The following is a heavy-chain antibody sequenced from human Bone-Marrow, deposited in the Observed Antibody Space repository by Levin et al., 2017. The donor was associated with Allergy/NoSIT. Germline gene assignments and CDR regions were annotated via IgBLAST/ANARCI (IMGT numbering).Heavy chain of an antibody. J-gene: IGHJ4*02. CDR1: GFSFGTYA. V-gene: IGHV3-23*01. CDR3: AKSGARVVVDGRYYFDS. D-gene: IGHD2-15*01. CDR2: IGNSGGNI. Sequence: PGGSLRLSCAGSGFSFGTYAMNWVRQPPGKGLEWVAVIGNSGGNIYYADSVTGRFTISRDNSKDTVFLQMYNLTVEDTAGYYCAKSGARVVVDGRYYFDSWGQGALVTVAS.